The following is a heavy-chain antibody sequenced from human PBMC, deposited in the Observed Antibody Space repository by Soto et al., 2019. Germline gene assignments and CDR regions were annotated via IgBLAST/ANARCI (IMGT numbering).Heavy chain of an antibody. V-gene: IGHV4-59*01. J-gene: IGHJ4*02. CDR2: IYYSGST. D-gene: IGHD6-19*01. Sequence: LSLTCTVSGGSISSYYWSWIRQPPGKGLEWIGYIYYSGSTNYNPSLKSRVTISVDTSKNQFSLKLSSVTAADTAVYYCARVVAVAGTFFFDYWGQGTLVTVSS. CDR3: ARVVAVAGTFFFDY. CDR1: GGSISSYY.